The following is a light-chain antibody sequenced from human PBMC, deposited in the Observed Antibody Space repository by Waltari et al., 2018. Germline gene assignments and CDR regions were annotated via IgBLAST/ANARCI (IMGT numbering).Light chain of an antibody. CDR1: SSDFGHYNF. V-gene: IGLV2-8*01. J-gene: IGLJ3*02. Sequence: QSALPQPPSASGSPGQSVPISCTGTSSDFGHYNFVSWYQQHPGKAPKVIIYEVTKRSSGVPDRFSGSKSGNTASLTVSGLQAEDEADYYCSSFAGRWVFGGGTKLTVL. CDR2: EVT. CDR3: SSFAGRWV.